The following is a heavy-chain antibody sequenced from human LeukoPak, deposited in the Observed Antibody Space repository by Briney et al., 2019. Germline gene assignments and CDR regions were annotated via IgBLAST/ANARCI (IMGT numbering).Heavy chain of an antibody. Sequence: PSETLSLTCAVYGGSFSGYYWSWIRQPQGKGLEWIGEINHSGSTNYNPSLKSRVTISVDTSKNQFSLKLSSVTAADTAVYYCARDLALLGDRHPNGLDYWGQGTLVTVSS. J-gene: IGHJ4*02. CDR2: INHSGST. CDR3: ARDLALLGDRHPNGLDY. D-gene: IGHD4-17*01. V-gene: IGHV4-34*01. CDR1: GGSFSGYY.